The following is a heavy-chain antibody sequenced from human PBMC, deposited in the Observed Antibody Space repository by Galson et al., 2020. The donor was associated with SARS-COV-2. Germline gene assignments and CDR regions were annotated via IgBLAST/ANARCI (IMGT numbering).Heavy chain of an antibody. Sequence: GGSLRLSCAASGFTFSNAWMSWVRQAPGKGLEWVGRIKSKTDGGTTDYAAPVKGRFTISRDDSKNTLYLQMNSLKTEDTAVYYCTTAASGGRSSWRYSYYYCGMDVWGQGTTVTVSS. CDR1: GFTFSNAW. J-gene: IGHJ6*02. V-gene: IGHV3-15*01. CDR2: IKSKTDGGTT. D-gene: IGHD6-13*01. CDR3: TTAASGGRSSWRYSYYYCGMDV.